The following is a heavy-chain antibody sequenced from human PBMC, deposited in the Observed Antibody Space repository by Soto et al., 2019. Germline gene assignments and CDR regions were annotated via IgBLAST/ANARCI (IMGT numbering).Heavy chain of an antibody. CDR3: ARDLSLSYSSSWYDY. D-gene: IGHD6-13*01. Sequence: ASVKVSCKSSGYTFTSYGISWVRQAPGQGLEWMGWISAYNGNTNYAQKLQGRVTMTTDTSTSTAYMELRSLRSDDTAVYYCARDLSLSYSSSWYDYWGQGTLVTVSS. CDR1: GYTFTSYG. J-gene: IGHJ4*02. V-gene: IGHV1-18*04. CDR2: ISAYNGNT.